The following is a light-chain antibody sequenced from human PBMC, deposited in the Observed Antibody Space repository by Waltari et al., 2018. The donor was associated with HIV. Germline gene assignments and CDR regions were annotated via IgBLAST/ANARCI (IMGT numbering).Light chain of an antibody. V-gene: IGLV1-44*01. J-gene: IGLJ2*01. CDR3: AAWEDSLSGSVV. CDR2: SNT. Sequence: QSVLTQPPSASGAPGQRVSISCSGGNSNIGRYAVSWYQQLPGTAPKLLIYSNTQRPSGVPCRFSGSKSGTSASLAIGGLQSEDEADYYCAAWEDSLSGSVVFGGGTKLTVL. CDR1: NSNIGRYA.